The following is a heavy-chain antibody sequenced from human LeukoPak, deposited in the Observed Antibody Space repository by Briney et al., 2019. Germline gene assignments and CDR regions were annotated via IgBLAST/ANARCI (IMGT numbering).Heavy chain of an antibody. J-gene: IGHJ4*02. CDR3: ARVAVGVVVVPAAIVYYFDY. Sequence: PSETLSLTCTISGGSISGSFWSWIRQPPGKGLEWIGSIYHSGSTYYNPSLKSRVTISVDTSKNQFSLKLSSVTAADTAVYYCARVAVGVVVVPAAIVYYFDYWGQGTLVTVSS. CDR1: GGSISGSF. V-gene: IGHV4-38-2*02. D-gene: IGHD2-2*02. CDR2: IYHSGST.